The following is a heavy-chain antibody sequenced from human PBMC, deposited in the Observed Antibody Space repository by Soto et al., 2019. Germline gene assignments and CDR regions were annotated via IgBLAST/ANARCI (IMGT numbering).Heavy chain of an antibody. V-gene: IGHV4-31*03. CDR2: IYYSGST. CDR1: GGSISSGGYY. CDR3: ASGHYYDSSCYTFDY. J-gene: IGHJ4*02. D-gene: IGHD3-22*01. Sequence: SETLSLTCTVSGGSISSGGYYWSWIRQHPGKGLEWIGYIYYSGSTYYNPSRKSRVTISVDTSKNQFSLKLSSVTAADTAVYYCASGHYYDSSCYTFDYWGQGTLVTVSS.